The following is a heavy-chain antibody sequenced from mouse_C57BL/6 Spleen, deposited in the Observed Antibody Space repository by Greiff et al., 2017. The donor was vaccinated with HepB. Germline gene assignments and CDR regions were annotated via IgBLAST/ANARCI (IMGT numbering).Heavy chain of an antibody. CDR3: AREGIFYYYGSSSYYFDY. D-gene: IGHD1-1*01. CDR1: GFTFSDYG. V-gene: IGHV5-17*01. CDR2: ISSGSSTI. J-gene: IGHJ2*01. Sequence: EVKLMESGGGLVKPGGSLKLSCAASGFTFSDYGMHWVRQAPEKGLEWVAYISSGSSTIYYADTVKGRFTISRDNAKNTLFLQMTSLRSEDTALYYCAREGIFYYYGSSSYYFDYWGQGTTLTVSS.